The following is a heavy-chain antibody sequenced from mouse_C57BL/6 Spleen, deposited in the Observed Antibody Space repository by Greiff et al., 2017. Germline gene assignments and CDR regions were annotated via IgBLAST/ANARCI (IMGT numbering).Heavy chain of an antibody. CDR3: ARGVYGNYGYYAMDY. Sequence: EVKLMESGGGLVKPGGSLKLSCAASGFTFSSYAMSWVRQTPEKRLEWVATISDGGSYTYYPDNVKGRFTISRDNAKNNLYLQMSHLKSEDTAMYYCARGVYGNYGYYAMDYWGQGTSVTVSS. V-gene: IGHV5-4*03. CDR1: GFTFSSYA. CDR2: ISDGGSYT. J-gene: IGHJ4*01. D-gene: IGHD2-1*01.